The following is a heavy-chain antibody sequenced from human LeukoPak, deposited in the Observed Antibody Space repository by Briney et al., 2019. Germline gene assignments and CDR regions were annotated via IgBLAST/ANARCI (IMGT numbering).Heavy chain of an antibody. CDR1: GYNFTTYW. CDR2: IYPGDSDT. D-gene: IGHD3-22*01. J-gene: IGHJ4*02. CDR3: ARLSGGYYRPFDY. V-gene: IGHV5-51*01. Sequence: GGALQISCKGSGYNFTTYWIGWVRQVPGKGLEGMGIIYPGDSDTRYSPSFQGQVTISADKSISTAYLQWSSLRASDTAMYYCARLSGGYYRPFDYWGQGTLVTVSS.